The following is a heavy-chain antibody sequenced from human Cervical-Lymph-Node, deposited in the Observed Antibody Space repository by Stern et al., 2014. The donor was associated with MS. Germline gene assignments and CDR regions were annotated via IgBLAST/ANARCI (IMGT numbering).Heavy chain of an antibody. J-gene: IGHJ3*02. V-gene: IGHV1-18*01. Sequence: VQMAESGAEAKKPRASEKVTCKASDYTFTTYGIRWVRQAPGQGLEWMGWISAYNGNTSDAQKLQGIVTMTTDTSTSTAYMELRSLRSDDTAVYYCARGLLGSENAFDIWGQGTMVTVSS. CDR2: ISAYNGNT. CDR1: DYTFTTYG. D-gene: IGHD2-15*01. CDR3: ARGLLGSENAFDI.